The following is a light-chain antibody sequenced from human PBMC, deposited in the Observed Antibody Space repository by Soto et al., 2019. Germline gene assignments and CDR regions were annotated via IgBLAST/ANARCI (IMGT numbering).Light chain of an antibody. CDR1: QSVSSN. J-gene: IGKJ2*02. CDR2: GAS. V-gene: IGKV3-15*01. Sequence: EIVMTQSPATLSVSPGERATLSCRASQSVSSNLAWYQQKPRHAPRLLIYGASTRATGIPARFSGSGSGTEFTLTISSLQSEHFAVYYCQQYNTWRTFGQGTKLEIK. CDR3: QQYNTWRT.